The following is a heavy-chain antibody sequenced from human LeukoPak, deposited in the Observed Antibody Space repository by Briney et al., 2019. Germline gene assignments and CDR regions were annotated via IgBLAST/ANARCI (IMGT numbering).Heavy chain of an antibody. CDR1: GFTFRNSW. V-gene: IGHV3-23*01. CDR2: ISGSGSIT. Sequence: GGSLRLSCAASGFTFRNSWMSWVRQAPGKGLEWVSAISGSGSITYYADSVRGRFTISRDNSKDTLYLQMNSLSAGDTAVYYCANIVGATRNFDYWGQGTLVTVSS. J-gene: IGHJ4*02. D-gene: IGHD1-26*01. CDR3: ANIVGATRNFDY.